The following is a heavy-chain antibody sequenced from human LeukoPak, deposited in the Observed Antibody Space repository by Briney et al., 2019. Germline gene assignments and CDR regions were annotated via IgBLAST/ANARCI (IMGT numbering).Heavy chain of an antibody. Sequence: GGSLRLSCADSGFTFDDYGMSWVRQAPGKGLEWVSYISSSGSTIYYADSVKGRFTLSRDNAKNSLYLQMNSLRAEDTAVYYCARTGGSYPYYFEYWGQGTLVTVSS. CDR1: GFTFDDYG. V-gene: IGHV3-48*03. J-gene: IGHJ4*02. CDR3: ARTGGSYPYYFEY. CDR2: ISSSGSTI. D-gene: IGHD1-26*01.